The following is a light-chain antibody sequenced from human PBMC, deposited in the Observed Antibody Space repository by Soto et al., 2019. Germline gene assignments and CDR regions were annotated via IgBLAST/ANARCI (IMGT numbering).Light chain of an antibody. J-gene: IGLJ2*01. CDR3: LLHYGGGQYGV. CDR1: TGAVTSGYY. V-gene: IGLV7-43*01. CDR2: NTI. Sequence: QTVVTQEPSLTVSPGGTVTLTCASSTGAVTSGYYPNWFQQKPGQAPRALIYNTINKHSWTPARFSGSLLGGKAALTLSGVQPEDEAEYYCLLHYGGGQYGVFGGGTKLTVL.